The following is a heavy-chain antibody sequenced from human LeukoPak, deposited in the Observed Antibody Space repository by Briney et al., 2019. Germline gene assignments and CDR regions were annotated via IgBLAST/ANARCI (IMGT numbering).Heavy chain of an antibody. D-gene: IGHD4-17*01. V-gene: IGHV1-46*01. J-gene: IGHJ4*02. CDR1: GYTFTSYH. CDR2: INPSGGST. CDR3: ARESDDYGDYSPGSFDY. Sequence: ASVKVSCKASGYTFTSYHMHWVRQAPGQGLEWMGVINPSGGSTSYAQKFQGRVTMTRDMSTSTVYMELSSLRSEDTAVYYCARESDDYGDYSPGSFDYWGQGTLVTVSS.